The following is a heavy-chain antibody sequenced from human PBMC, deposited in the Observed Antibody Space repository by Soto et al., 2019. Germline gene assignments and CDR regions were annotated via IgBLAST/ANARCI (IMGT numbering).Heavy chain of an antibody. CDR3: AKLTGTTYYDILTGFPDV. D-gene: IGHD3-9*01. J-gene: IGHJ6*04. CDR1: GFTFSSYA. CDR2: ISGSGGST. V-gene: IGHV3-23*01. Sequence: GGSMRLSCAASGFTFSSYAVSWVRQDPGKGLEWVSAISGSGGSTYYADSVKGRFTISRDNSKNTLYLQMNSLRTEDTAVYYCAKLTGTTYYDILTGFPDVWGKGTTVTVSS.